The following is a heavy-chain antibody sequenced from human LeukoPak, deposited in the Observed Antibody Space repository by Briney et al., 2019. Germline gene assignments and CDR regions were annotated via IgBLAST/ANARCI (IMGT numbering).Heavy chain of an antibody. CDR1: GGSISSGDYY. CDR3: ARNPPGGYYGSGSYGTFDY. Sequence: SETLSLTCTVSGGSISSGDYYWSWIRQPPGKGLEWIGYIYYSGSTYYNPSLKSRVTISVDTSKNQSSLKLSSVTAADTAVYYCARNPPGGYYGSGSYGTFDYWGQGTLVTVSS. J-gene: IGHJ4*02. V-gene: IGHV4-30-4*08. CDR2: IYYSGST. D-gene: IGHD3-10*01.